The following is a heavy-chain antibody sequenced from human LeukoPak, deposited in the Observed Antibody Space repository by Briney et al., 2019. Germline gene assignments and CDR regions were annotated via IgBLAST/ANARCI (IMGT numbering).Heavy chain of an antibody. D-gene: IGHD1-26*01. CDR3: ARGRDGGSFLDAFDI. Sequence: ASVKGSCKASGYTFTSYYMHWVRQAPGQGLEWMGIINPSGGSTSYAQKFQGRVTMTRDTSTSTVYSELSSLRSEDTAVYYCARGRDGGSFLDAFDIWGQGTMVTVSS. J-gene: IGHJ3*02. CDR2: INPSGGST. CDR1: GYTFTSYY. V-gene: IGHV1-46*01.